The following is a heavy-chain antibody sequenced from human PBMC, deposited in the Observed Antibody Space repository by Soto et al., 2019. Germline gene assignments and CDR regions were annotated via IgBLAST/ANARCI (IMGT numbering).Heavy chain of an antibody. Sequence: QVQLVQSGAEVKKPGSSVKVSCEASGGTFSDHAFNWVRQAPGQGLEWMGGIIPVFGTPNYAKKFQGRVTITADKSTRRIYMELSSLRSEDTAVYYCARDLEFRDGNISHLDYWGQGTLVTVSS. V-gene: IGHV1-69*06. D-gene: IGHD3-10*01. J-gene: IGHJ4*02. CDR1: GGTFSDHA. CDR3: ARDLEFRDGNISHLDY. CDR2: IIPVFGTP.